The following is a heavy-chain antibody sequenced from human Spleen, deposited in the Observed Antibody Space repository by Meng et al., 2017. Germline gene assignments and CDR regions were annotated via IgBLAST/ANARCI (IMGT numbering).Heavy chain of an antibody. Sequence: QVHCVHVWSGVKKPGSVVMASCKASGGTFSIYAISWLRQAPGQGLEGMGGIIPIFGTANYAQKCQGRVTITADKSTSTAYMERSSLRSEDTAVYYCARESGKGYFDYCGQGTLVTFSS. J-gene: IGHJ4*02. CDR2: IIPIFGTA. CDR1: GGTFSIYA. V-gene: IGHV1-69*06. CDR3: ARESGKGYFDY.